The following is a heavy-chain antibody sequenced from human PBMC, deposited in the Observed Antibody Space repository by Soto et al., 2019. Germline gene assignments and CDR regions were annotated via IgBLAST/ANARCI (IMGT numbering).Heavy chain of an antibody. CDR1: GFTFISYG. J-gene: IGHJ6*04. CDR3: ANDVLRFLEWLAFYGMDV. Sequence: GGSLRLSCASPGFTFISYGMHWVRQAPGKGLGRVAVISHNGCNNYYADSAKGRSTISSDTSKRTLSLQMNSLRGGETAVYYCANDVLRFLEWLAFYGMDVWGKGTTVTVSS. V-gene: IGHV3-30*18. CDR2: ISHNGCNN. D-gene: IGHD3-3*01.